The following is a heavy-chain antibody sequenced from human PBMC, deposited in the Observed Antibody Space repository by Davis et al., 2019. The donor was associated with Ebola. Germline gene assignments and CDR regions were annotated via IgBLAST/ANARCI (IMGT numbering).Heavy chain of an antibody. CDR2: IYYSEGT. V-gene: IGHV4-59*08. Sequence: PSETLSLTCTVAGASITSDYWSWIRQPPGKGLEWIGYIYYSEGTKYNPSVNSRVSISVDTSKNQLSLKLSSVTAADTAVYFCARHKPSSSTLLDYWGQGILVTVSS. D-gene: IGHD2-15*01. CDR3: ARHKPSSSTLLDY. J-gene: IGHJ4*02. CDR1: GASITSDY.